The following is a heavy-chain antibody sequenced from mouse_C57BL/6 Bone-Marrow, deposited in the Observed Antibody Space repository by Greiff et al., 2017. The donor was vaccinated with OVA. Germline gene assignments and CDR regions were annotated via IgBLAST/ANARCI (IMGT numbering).Heavy chain of an antibody. D-gene: IGHD4-1*01. J-gene: IGHJ2*01. Sequence: VQLQQSGAELARPGASVKLSCKASGYTFTSYWMHWVKQRPIQGLEWIGNIDPSDSETHYNQKFKDKATLTVDKSSSTAYMQLSSLTSEDSAVYYCAKGALGLFDYWGQGTTLTVSS. CDR3: AKGALGLFDY. CDR2: IDPSDSET. V-gene: IGHV1-52*01. CDR1: GYTFTSYW.